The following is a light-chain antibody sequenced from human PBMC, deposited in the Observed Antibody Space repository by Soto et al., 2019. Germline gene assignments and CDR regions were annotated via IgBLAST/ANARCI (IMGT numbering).Light chain of an antibody. CDR2: DGS. CDR3: SSYTSSSTS. V-gene: IGLV2-14*01. Sequence: QSALTQPASVSGSPGQSITISCTGTSSDVGGFNYVSWYRQHPGKAPKVMIYDGSKRPSGVSNRFSGSKSGNTASLTISGLQAEDDADYYCSSYTSSSTSFGTGTKLTVL. CDR1: SSDVGGFNY. J-gene: IGLJ1*01.